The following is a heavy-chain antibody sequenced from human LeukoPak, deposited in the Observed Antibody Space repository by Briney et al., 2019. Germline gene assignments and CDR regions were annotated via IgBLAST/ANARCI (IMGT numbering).Heavy chain of an antibody. D-gene: IGHD6-13*01. CDR2: ISAYNGNT. V-gene: IGHV1-18*01. CDR3: ARGAAASEFDY. Sequence: ASVKVSCQASGYTFNIYGICWVRQAPGQGLEWMGWISAYNGNTNHAQKLQGRITMNTATSTSTAYMELRSLTSADTAVYYCARGAAASEFDYWGQGTLLTVAS. J-gene: IGHJ4*02. CDR1: GYTFNIYG.